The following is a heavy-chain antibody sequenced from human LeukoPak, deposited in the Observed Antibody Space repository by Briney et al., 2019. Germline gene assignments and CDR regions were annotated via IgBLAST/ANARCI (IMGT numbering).Heavy chain of an antibody. V-gene: IGHV1-2*02. CDR3: ARNLWFGESSDAFDM. J-gene: IGHJ3*02. D-gene: IGHD3-10*01. CDR1: GYTFTGYY. Sequence: ASVKVSCKAFGYTFTGYYMHWVRQAPGQGLEWMGWINPNSGGTNYAQKFQGRVTMTRDTSISTAYMDMSSLRSDDTAVYYCARNLWFGESSDAFDMWGQGTMVTVSS. CDR2: INPNSGGT.